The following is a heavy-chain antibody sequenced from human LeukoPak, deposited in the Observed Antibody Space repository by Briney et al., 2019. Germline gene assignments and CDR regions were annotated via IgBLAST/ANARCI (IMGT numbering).Heavy chain of an antibody. V-gene: IGHV4-59*01. CDR1: GGSISSFY. D-gene: IGHD2-15*01. CDR3: ARASQLYYFDY. CDR2: IYYSGST. Sequence: SETLSLTCTVSGGSISSFYWSWIRQPPGSELEWIGYIYYSGSTSYNPSLKSRVTISVDTSKNQFSLKLSSVTAADTAVYYCARASQLYYFDYWGQGTLVTVSS. J-gene: IGHJ4*02.